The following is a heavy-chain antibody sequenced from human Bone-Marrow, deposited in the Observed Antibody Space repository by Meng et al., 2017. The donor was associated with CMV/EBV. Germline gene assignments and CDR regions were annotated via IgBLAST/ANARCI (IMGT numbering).Heavy chain of an antibody. CDR2: IKQDGSEK. CDR3: AREQDSSSWYRGWVDP. CDR1: GFTFSSYW. V-gene: IGHV3-7*01. D-gene: IGHD6-13*01. Sequence: GGSLRLTCTASGFTFSSYWMSWVRQAPGKGLEWVANIKQDGSEKYYVDSVKGRFTISRDNAKHSLYPQMNRLRAEDTAVYYCAREQDSSSWYRGWVDPWGQGTLVTVSS. J-gene: IGHJ5*02.